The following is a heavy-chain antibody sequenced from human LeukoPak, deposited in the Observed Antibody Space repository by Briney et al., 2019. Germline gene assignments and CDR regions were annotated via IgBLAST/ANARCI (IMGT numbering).Heavy chain of an antibody. V-gene: IGHV4-59*01. CDR2: IYYSGST. CDR1: GGSINSYY. D-gene: IGHD3-22*01. CDR3: ARETSSGSGYYFDY. J-gene: IGHJ4*02. Sequence: KPSETLSLTCTVSGGSINSYYWGWIRQPPEKGLEWIGYIYYSGSTTYNPSLKSRVTISVDTSKNQSSLKLSSVTAADTAVYYCARETSSGSGYYFDYWGQGTLVTVSS.